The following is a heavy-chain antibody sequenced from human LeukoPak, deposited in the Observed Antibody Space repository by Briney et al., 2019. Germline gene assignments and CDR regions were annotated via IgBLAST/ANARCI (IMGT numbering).Heavy chain of an antibody. CDR1: GGSISSNSYY. J-gene: IGHJ6*03. Sequence: SETLSLTCTVSGGSISSNSYYWGWIRQPAGKGLEWIGRIYTSGSTNYNPSLKSRVTMSVDTSKNQFSLKLSSVTAADTAVYYCARDGWRHYYYGSGSYYNYYYYYYMDVWGKGTTVTISS. CDR2: IYTSGST. V-gene: IGHV4-61*02. D-gene: IGHD3-10*01. CDR3: ARDGWRHYYYGSGSYYNYYYYYYMDV.